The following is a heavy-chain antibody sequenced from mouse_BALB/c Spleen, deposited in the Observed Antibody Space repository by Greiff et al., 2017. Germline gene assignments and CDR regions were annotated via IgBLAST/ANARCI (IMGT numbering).Heavy chain of an antibody. CDR1: GYSITSDYA. CDR2: ISYSGST. V-gene: IGHV3-2*02. CDR3: ARSIYYDYEGYAMDY. Sequence: EVQLQESGPGLVKPSQSLSLTCTVTGYSITSDYAWNWIRQFPGNKLEWMGYISYSGSTSYNPSLKSRISITRDTSKNQFFLQLNSVTTEDTATYYCARSIYYDYEGYAMDYWGQGTSVTVSS. J-gene: IGHJ4*01. D-gene: IGHD2-4*01.